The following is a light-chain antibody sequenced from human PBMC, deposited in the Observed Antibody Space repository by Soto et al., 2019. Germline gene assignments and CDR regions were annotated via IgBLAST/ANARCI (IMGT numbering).Light chain of an antibody. V-gene: IGLV2-11*01. Sequence: QSALTQPRSVSGSPGQSVTISCTGTSSDVGGYNYVSWYQQHPGKAPKLMIYDVSKRPSRVPDRFSGSKSGNTASLTISGLQAEDEADYYCCSNAGTYTSVFGGGTKLTVL. CDR3: CSNAGTYTSV. J-gene: IGLJ3*02. CDR1: SSDVGGYNY. CDR2: DVS.